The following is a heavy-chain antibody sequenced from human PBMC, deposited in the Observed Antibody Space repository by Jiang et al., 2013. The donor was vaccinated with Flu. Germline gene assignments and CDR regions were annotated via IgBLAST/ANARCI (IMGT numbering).Heavy chain of an antibody. Sequence: VQLVESGGGLVQPGRSLRLSCTASGFTFGDYAMSWVRQAPGKGLEWVGFIRSKAYGGTTEYAASVKGRFTISRDDSKSIAYLQMNSLKTEDTAVYYCSPGYCSSTSCHYYYG. V-gene: IGHV3-49*04. CDR1: GFTFGDYA. CDR2: IRSKAYGGTT. CDR3: SPGYCSSTSCHYYYG. D-gene: IGHD2-2*03. J-gene: IGHJ6*01.